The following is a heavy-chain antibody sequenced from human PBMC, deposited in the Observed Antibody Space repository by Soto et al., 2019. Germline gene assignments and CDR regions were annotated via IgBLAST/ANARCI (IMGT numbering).Heavy chain of an antibody. CDR1: GFTFSSYA. D-gene: IGHD3-3*01. J-gene: IGHJ3*02. CDR2: ISGSGGST. V-gene: IGHV3-23*01. Sequence: EVQLLESGGGLVQPGGSLRLSCAASGFTFSSYAMSWVRQAPGKGLEWVSAISGSGGSTYYADSVKGRFTISRDNSKNTLYLQMNSLRAEDTAVYYCAKGGDFWSGYPENDAFDIWGQGTMVTVSS. CDR3: AKGGDFWSGYPENDAFDI.